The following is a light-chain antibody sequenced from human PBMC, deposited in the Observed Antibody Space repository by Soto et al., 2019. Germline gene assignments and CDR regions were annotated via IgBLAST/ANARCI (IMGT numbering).Light chain of an antibody. CDR3: ASYASNNNND. J-gene: IGLJ1*01. CDR2: EVS. V-gene: IGLV2-14*01. CDR1: NSDVGAYDY. Sequence: QSALTQPASVSGSPGQSITISCTGTNSDVGAYDYVSWYQQHPGKVPKLMIYEVSDRPSGVYNRFSGSKSGNTASLTISGLQADDEADYYCASYASNNNNDFGKGTKVTVL.